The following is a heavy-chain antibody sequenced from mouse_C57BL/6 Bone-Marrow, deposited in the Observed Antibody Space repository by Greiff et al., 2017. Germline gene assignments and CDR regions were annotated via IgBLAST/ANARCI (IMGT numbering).Heavy chain of an antibody. V-gene: IGHV1-19*01. J-gene: IGHJ3*01. D-gene: IGHD2-3*01. CDR2: INPYNGGT. CDR3: ARAGYYVAWFAY. Sequence: EVQLQQSGPVLVKPGASVKMSCKASGYTFTDYYMNWVKQSHGKSLEWIGVINPYNGGTSYNQKFKGKATLTVDKSSSTAYMELNSLTSEDSAVYYGARAGYYVAWFAYWGQGTLVTVSA. CDR1: GYTFTDYY.